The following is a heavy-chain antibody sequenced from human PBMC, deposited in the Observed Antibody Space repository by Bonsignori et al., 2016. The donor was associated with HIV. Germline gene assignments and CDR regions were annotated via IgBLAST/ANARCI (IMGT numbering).Heavy chain of an antibody. CDR1: GLTFSNFG. D-gene: IGHD3-16*02. J-gene: IGHJ4*02. CDR3: AKAVRSGSYPNFDY. V-gene: IGHV3-23*01. CDR2: ISGSGGNS. Sequence: VQLLESGGGLVQAGGSLRLSCSASGLTFSNFGMSWVRQAPGKGLEWLSAISGSGGNSYYADSVEGRFTISRDNSKNTLYLQMNTLRAEDTAIYYCAKAVRSGSYPNFDYWGQGTLVTVSS.